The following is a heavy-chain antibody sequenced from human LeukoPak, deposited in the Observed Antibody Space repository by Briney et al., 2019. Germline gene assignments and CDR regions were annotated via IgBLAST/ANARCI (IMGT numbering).Heavy chain of an antibody. Sequence: GRSLRLSCAASGFTFSTYGMHWVRQAPGKGLEWVTVIWHDGNHKDYADSVKGRFTISRDNSKNTLYLQMNDLRAEDTAMYYCVRGWGSNVYASAFDVWGQGTMVTVSS. J-gene: IGHJ3*01. CDR3: VRGWGSNVYASAFDV. V-gene: IGHV3-33*01. CDR1: GFTFSTYG. D-gene: IGHD3-16*01. CDR2: IWHDGNHK.